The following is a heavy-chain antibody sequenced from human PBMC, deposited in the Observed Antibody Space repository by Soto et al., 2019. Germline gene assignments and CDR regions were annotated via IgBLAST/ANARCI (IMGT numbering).Heavy chain of an antibody. D-gene: IGHD6-19*01. V-gene: IGHV3-30-3*01. CDR1: GFTFSSYA. J-gene: IGHJ4*02. CDR3: ARDPGSGWPPFDY. CDR2: ISYDGSNK. Sequence: QVQLVESGGGGVQPGRSLRLSCAASGFTFSSYAMHWVRQAPGKGLEWVAVISYDGSNKYYADSVKGRFTISRDNSKNTMYLQMNSLRAEDTAVYYCARDPGSGWPPFDYWGQGTLVTVSS.